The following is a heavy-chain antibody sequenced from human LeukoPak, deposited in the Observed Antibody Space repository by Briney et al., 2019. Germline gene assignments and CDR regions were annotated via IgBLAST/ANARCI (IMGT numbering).Heavy chain of an antibody. J-gene: IGHJ6*02. CDR2: INTNTGNP. V-gene: IGHV7-4-1*02. CDR3: ASGVRAAAGANPLNGMDV. Sequence: GASVKVSCKASGYTFTSYAMNWVRQAPGQGLEWMGWINTNTGNPTYAQGFTGRFVFSLDTSVSTAYLQISSLKAEDTAVYYCASGVRAAAGANPLNGMDVWGQGTTVTVS. CDR1: GYTFTSYA. D-gene: IGHD6-13*01.